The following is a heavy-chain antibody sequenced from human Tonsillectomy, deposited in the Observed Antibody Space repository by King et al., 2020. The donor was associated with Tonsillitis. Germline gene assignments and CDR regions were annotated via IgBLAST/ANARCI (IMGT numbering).Heavy chain of an antibody. D-gene: IGHD3-16*01. J-gene: IGHJ5*02. CDR1: GYTFSDYV. CDR3: ARLARGGLTYADP. Sequence: QLVQSGTEVKKPGASVRISCKASGYTFSDYVINWVRQAPGQGLEWMGWINTSSGDANYAPRFQGRVAMTTETSTNTANMELRSLRSDDTALYYCARLARGGLTYADPWGLGTLVTVPS. CDR2: INTSSGDA. V-gene: IGHV1-18*04.